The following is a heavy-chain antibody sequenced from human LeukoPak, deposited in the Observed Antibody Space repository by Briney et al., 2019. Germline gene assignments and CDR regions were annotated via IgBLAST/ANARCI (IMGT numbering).Heavy chain of an antibody. CDR2: ISWNSGSI. J-gene: IGHJ4*02. Sequence: GGSLRLSCAASGFTFDDYAMHWVRHAPGKGLEWVSGISWNSGSIGYADSVKGRFTISRDNAKNSLYLQMNSLRAEDTAVYYCARDRSSSWYYFDFDYWGQGTLVTVSS. CDR1: GFTFDDYA. D-gene: IGHD6-13*01. CDR3: ARDRSSSWYYFDFDY. V-gene: IGHV3-9*01.